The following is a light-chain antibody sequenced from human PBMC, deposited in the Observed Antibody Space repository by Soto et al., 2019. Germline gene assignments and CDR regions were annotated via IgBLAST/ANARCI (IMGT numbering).Light chain of an antibody. CDR2: AAS. J-gene: IGKJ5*01. CDR3: LQGDSFPIT. Sequence: DIQMTQSPSSVSASVGDRVTITCRASQSISSSLAWYQQKPGTVPKLLIYAASSLQSGVPSRFSGSGAGTELTLSITSLQPEDFGTYYCLQGDSFPITFGQGTRLEIK. CDR1: QSISSS. V-gene: IGKV1-12*01.